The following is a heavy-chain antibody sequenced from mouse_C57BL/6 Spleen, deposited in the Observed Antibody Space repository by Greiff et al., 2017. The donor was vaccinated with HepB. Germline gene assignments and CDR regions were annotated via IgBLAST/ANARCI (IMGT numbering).Heavy chain of an antibody. V-gene: IGHV5-17*01. Sequence: EVKLVESGGGLVKPGGSLKLSCAASGFTFSDYGMHWVRQAPEKGLEWVAYISSGSSTIYYADTVKGRFTISRDNAKNTLFLQMTSLRSEDTAMYYSARGVIYYYGSYFDYWGQGTTLTVSS. CDR2: ISSGSSTI. D-gene: IGHD1-1*01. J-gene: IGHJ2*01. CDR1: GFTFSDYG. CDR3: ARGVIYYYGSYFDY.